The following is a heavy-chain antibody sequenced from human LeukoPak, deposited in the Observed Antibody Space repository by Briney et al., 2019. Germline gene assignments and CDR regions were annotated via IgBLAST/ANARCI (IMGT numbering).Heavy chain of an antibody. CDR1: GFTFSSYG. CDR2: ISYDGSNK. J-gene: IGHJ4*02. Sequence: PGRSLRLSCAASGFTFSSYGMHWVRQAPGKGLEWVAVISYDGSNKYYADSVKGRFTISRDNSKNTLYLQMNSLRAEDTAVYYCAKDSDGVLDYWGQGTLVTVSS. V-gene: IGHV3-30*18. D-gene: IGHD3-10*01. CDR3: AKDSDGVLDY.